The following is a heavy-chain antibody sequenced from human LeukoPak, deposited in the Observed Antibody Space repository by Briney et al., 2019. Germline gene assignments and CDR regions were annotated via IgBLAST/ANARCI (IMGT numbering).Heavy chain of an antibody. CDR3: ARDLSRSLSMIRGLIQHREFDF. V-gene: IGHV3-7*01. J-gene: IGHJ4*02. CDR2: IKQDGSEK. Sequence: GGSLRLSCAASGFTFSSYWMSWVRQAPGKGLEWVANIKQDGSEKYYVDSVKGRFTISKDNAQNSLYLQMNSLRAEDTAVYYCARDLSRSLSMIRGLIQHREFDFWGRGTLVTVSS. CDR1: GFTFSSYW. D-gene: IGHD3-10*01.